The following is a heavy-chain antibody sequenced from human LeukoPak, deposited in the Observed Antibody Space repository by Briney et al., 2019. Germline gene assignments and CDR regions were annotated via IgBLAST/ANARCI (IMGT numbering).Heavy chain of an antibody. CDR1: GGSISSGGYS. Sequence: SQTLSLTCAVSGGSISSGGYSWSWIRQPPGKGLEWIGYIYHSGSTYYNPSLKSRVTISVDTSKNQFSLKLSSVTAADTAVYYCARDTHDYQNAFDIWGQGTMVTVSS. D-gene: IGHD4-11*01. CDR3: ARDTHDYQNAFDI. CDR2: IYHSGST. V-gene: IGHV4-30-2*05. J-gene: IGHJ3*02.